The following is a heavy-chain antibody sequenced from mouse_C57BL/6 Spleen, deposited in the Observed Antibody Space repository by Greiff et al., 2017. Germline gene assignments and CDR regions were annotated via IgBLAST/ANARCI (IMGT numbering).Heavy chain of an antibody. J-gene: IGHJ2*01. V-gene: IGHV1-72*01. CDR2: IDPNSGGT. CDR3: ARSYDYDIFDY. D-gene: IGHD2-4*01. Sequence: QVQLQQSGAELVKPGASVKLSCKASGYTFTSYWMHWVKQRPGRGLEWSGRIDPNSGGTKYNEKFKSKATLTVDKPSSTAYMQLSSLTSEDSAVYYCARSYDYDIFDYWGQGTTLTVSS. CDR1: GYTFTSYW.